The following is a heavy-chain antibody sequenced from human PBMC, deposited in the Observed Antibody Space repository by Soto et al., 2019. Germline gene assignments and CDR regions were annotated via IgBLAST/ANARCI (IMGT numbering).Heavy chain of an antibody. CDR1: GFSLSTSGVG. Sequence: QITLKESGPTLVKPTQTLTLTCNFSGFSLSTSGVGVGWIRQPPGKALEWLVLIYWDDDKRYSPSMKSRLTITKETSKNQVVLTMTNMDPVDTATYYCVHIRYRSGLFDYWGQGTLVTVSS. CDR3: VHIRYRSGLFDY. D-gene: IGHD3-10*01. J-gene: IGHJ4*02. V-gene: IGHV2-5*02. CDR2: IYWDDDK.